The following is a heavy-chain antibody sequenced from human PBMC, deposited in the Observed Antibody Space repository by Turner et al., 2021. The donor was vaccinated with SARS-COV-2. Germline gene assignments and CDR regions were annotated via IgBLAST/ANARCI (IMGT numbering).Heavy chain of an antibody. Sequence: EVQLVESGGGLVKPGGSLRLSCAASGFTFSSYWMNWVRQAQGKGLEWVANIKQDASEKYYADSVKGRFTIFRDNANNSLFLHMNSLRAEDTAVYYCARGRSLEDYWGQGTLITVSS. CDR3: ARGRSLEDY. D-gene: IGHD3-3*01. CDR1: GFTFSSYW. CDR2: IKQDASEK. V-gene: IGHV3-7*03. J-gene: IGHJ4*02.